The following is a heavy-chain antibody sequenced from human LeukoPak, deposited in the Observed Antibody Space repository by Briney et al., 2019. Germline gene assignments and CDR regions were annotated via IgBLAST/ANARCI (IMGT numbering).Heavy chain of an antibody. CDR1: GFTFSSYG. CDR3: ARDHRDYGSGSDSNDAFDI. D-gene: IGHD3-10*01. J-gene: IGHJ3*02. Sequence: NPGRSLRLSCAASGFTFSSYGMHWVRQPPGKGLEWIGEIYHSGSTNYNPSLKSQVTISVDKSKNQFSLKLSSVTAADTAVYYCARDHRDYGSGSDSNDAFDIWGQGTMVTVSS. V-gene: IGHV4-4*02. CDR2: IYHSGST.